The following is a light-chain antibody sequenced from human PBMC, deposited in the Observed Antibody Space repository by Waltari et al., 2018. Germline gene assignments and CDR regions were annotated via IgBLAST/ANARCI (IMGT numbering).Light chain of an antibody. CDR1: QMVSSN. Sequence: EIVMTQSPATLSVSPGERATLSCRASQMVSSNLAWYQQKPGQAPRLLIYGASTRATGIPARFSGSGSGTEFTLTISSLQSEDFAVYYCQQYNNWPQTFGQGTKVEIK. CDR2: GAS. V-gene: IGKV3-15*01. CDR3: QQYNNWPQT. J-gene: IGKJ1*01.